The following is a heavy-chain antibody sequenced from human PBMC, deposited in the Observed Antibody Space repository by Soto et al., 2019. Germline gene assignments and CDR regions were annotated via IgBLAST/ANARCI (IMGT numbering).Heavy chain of an antibody. J-gene: IGHJ6*02. CDR3: ARVVRGIMVFYYSYGIDF. D-gene: IGHD3-16*01. CDR1: GFTFSSYG. Sequence: PGGSLRLSCAASGFTFSSYGMHWVRQAPGKGLEWVAVIWYDGSNKYYADSVKGRFTISREKSKNTLYLQMNSLRAEDTAVYYCARVVRGIMVFYYSYGIDFWGQGTTVTGS. V-gene: IGHV3-33*01. CDR2: IWYDGSNK.